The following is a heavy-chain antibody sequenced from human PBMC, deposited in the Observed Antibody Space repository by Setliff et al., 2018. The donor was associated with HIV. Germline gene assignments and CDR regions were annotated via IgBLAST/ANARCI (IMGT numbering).Heavy chain of an antibody. V-gene: IGHV3-23*01. CDR3: ARAFSGYYFDY. CDR2: IGGSGGST. J-gene: IGHJ4*02. Sequence: PGGSLRLSCEASGISFSSYAMNWVRQAPGKGLEWVSVIGGSGGSTYYADSVKGRLTISRDNAKKSLYLQMNSLRADDTAVYYCARAFSGYYFDYWGQGTLVTVSS. CDR1: GISFSSYA. D-gene: IGHD3-3*01.